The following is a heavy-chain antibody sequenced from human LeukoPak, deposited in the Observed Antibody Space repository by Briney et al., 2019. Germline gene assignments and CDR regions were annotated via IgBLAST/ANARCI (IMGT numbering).Heavy chain of an antibody. J-gene: IGHJ4*02. D-gene: IGHD2-15*01. Sequence: SETLSLTCTVSGGSISSSSYYWGWIRQPPGKGLEWIGSIYYSGSTYYNPSLKSRVTISVDTSKNQFSLKLSSVTAADTAVYYCARIGGVIAWGQGTLVTVSS. CDR1: GGSISSSSYY. CDR2: IYYSGST. V-gene: IGHV4-39*07. CDR3: ARIGGVIA.